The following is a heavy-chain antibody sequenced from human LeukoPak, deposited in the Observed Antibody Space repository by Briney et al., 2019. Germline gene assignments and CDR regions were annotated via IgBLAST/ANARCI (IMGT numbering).Heavy chain of an antibody. V-gene: IGHV4-59*01. D-gene: IGHD6-13*01. J-gene: IGHJ5*02. Sequence: SETLSLACTVSGGSISSYYWSWIRQPPEKGLEWIGYIYYSGSTNYNPSLKSRVTISVDTSKNQFSLKLSSVTAADTAVYYCARSAQLRYNWFDPWGQGTLVTVSS. CDR3: ARSAQLRYNWFDP. CDR2: IYYSGST. CDR1: GGSISSYY.